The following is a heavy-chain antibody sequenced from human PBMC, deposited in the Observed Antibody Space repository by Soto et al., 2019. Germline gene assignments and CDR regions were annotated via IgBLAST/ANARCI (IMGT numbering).Heavy chain of an antibody. V-gene: IGHV4-30-2*06. CDR1: GGSVSSGGYS. J-gene: IGHJ4*02. Sequence: QVQLQESASRVVRPSQTLSVTCSVSGGSVSSGGYSWSWIRQSPGKGLEWIGFISHSGSPDYNPAHESRVTISVDKSKNQISLELSSVTAADTAVYYCTSGVLDWGPGTRVTVSS. CDR3: TSGVLD. D-gene: IGHD2-8*01. CDR2: ISHSGSP.